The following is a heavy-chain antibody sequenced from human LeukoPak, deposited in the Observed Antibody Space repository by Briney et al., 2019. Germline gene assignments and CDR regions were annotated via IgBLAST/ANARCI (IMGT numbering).Heavy chain of an antibody. Sequence: SETLSLTCTVAGGSISSYNWSWIRQRPGHGLGWMGYNYYSSSTNYTPAIKSLVTISVDSSKTQFSLKLSSVTAEDTAVYYCARVSVCFWSGYKTFDYWGQGTLVTVSS. CDR1: GGSISSYN. J-gene: IGHJ4*02. CDR3: ARVSVCFWSGYKTFDY. D-gene: IGHD3-3*01. CDR2: NYYSSST. V-gene: IGHV4-59*01.